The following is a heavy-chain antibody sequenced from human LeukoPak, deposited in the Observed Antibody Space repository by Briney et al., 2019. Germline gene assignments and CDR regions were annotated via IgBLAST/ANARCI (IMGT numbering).Heavy chain of an antibody. CDR3: ARVRAARGWFDP. J-gene: IGHJ5*02. V-gene: IGHV4-34*01. CDR2: INRSGST. Sequence: SETLSLTCAVYGGSFSGYYWSWIRQPPGKGLEWIGEINRSGSTNYNPSLKSRVTISVDTSKNQFSLKLSSVTAADTAVYYCARVRAARGWFDPWGQGTLVTVSS. CDR1: GGSFSGYY. D-gene: IGHD6-6*01.